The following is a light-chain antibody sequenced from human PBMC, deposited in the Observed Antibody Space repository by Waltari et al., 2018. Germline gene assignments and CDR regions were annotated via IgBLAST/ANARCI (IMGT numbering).Light chain of an antibody. CDR2: DNN. CDR1: SSNIGNNY. J-gene: IGLJ3*02. Sequence: QSVLTQPPSVSAAPGQKVTISCSGSSSNIGNNYVSWYQQLPGAAPKLLIYDNNNRPSGIPDRFSGSKSGTSATRGITGLQTGDEANYYCGTWDSNLSAGVFGGGTKLTVL. CDR3: GTWDSNLSAGV. V-gene: IGLV1-51*01.